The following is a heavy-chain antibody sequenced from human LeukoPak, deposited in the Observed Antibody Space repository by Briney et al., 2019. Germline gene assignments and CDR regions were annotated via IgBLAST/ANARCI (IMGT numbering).Heavy chain of an antibody. CDR1: GYTFTSYG. CDR2: ISAYNGNT. J-gene: IGHJ6*03. CDR3: ARDTPDDSSGPTYYYYYMDV. Sequence: GASVKVSCKASGYTFTSYGISWVRQAPGQGLEWMGWISAYNGNTNYAQKLQGRVTMTTDTSTSTAYMELRSLRSDDTAVYYCARDTPDDSSGPTYYYYYMDVWGKGTTVTVSS. D-gene: IGHD3-22*01. V-gene: IGHV1-18*01.